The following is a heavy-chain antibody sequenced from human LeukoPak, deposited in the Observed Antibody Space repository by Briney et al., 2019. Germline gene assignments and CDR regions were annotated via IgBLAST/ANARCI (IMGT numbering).Heavy chain of an antibody. CDR1: GYTFSSYE. CDR3: ARIRPVTTGLKGYYFDY. D-gene: IGHD1-1*01. J-gene: IGHJ4*02. CDR2: MNPKTGKT. V-gene: IGHV1-8*01. Sequence: GASVKVSCKTSGYTFSSYEINWVRQAAGRGLEWVGWMNPKTGKTAYARNLQGRVTITRDTSISTAYMDLSALRSEDTAVYYCARIRPVTTGLKGYYFDYWGQGTLVTVSS.